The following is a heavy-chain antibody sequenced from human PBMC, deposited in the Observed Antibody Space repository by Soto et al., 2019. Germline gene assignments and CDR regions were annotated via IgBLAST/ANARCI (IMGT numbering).Heavy chain of an antibody. CDR3: ATPVSSGYQGLEV. Sequence: SETLSLTCTVSGGSISSSKYYWGWIRQPPGKGLEWIGSIYSSGSTYYNPSLRSRVTISVDTPKNQFSLKLTSVTAADTDVYYCATPVSSGYQGLEVWGQGAMVTVSS. D-gene: IGHD3-22*01. CDR1: GGSISSSKYY. J-gene: IGHJ3*01. CDR2: IYSSGST. V-gene: IGHV4-39*01.